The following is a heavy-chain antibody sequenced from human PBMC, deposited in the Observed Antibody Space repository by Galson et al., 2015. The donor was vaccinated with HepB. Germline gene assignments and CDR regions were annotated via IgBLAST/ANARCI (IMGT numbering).Heavy chain of an antibody. CDR3: ARDLLRYCSGGSCYSPDY. CDR2: ISYDGSNK. CDR1: GFTFSSYA. J-gene: IGHJ4*02. V-gene: IGHV3-30-3*01. D-gene: IGHD2-15*01. Sequence: SLRLSCAASGFTFSSYAMHWVRQAPGKGLEWVAVISYDGSNKYYADSVKGRFTISRDNSKNTLYLQMNSLRAKDTAVYYCARDLLRYCSGGSCYSPDYWGQGTLVTVSS.